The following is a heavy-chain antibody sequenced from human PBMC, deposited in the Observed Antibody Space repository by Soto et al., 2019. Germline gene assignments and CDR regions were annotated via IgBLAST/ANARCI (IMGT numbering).Heavy chain of an antibody. CDR2: ISSSSSYI. V-gene: IGHV3-21*01. J-gene: IGHJ6*02. CDR1: GFTFSSYS. CDR3: ARDRGYDILTGYHYYYGMDV. Sequence: PGGSLRLSCAASGFTFSSYSMNWVRQAPGKGLEWVSSISSSSSYIYYADSVKGRFTISRDNAKNSLYLQMNSLRAEDTAVYYCARDRGYDILTGYHYYYGMDVWGQGTTVTVSS. D-gene: IGHD3-9*01.